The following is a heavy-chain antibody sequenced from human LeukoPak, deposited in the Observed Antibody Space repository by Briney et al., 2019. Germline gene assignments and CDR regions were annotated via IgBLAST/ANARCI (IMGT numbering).Heavy chain of an antibody. CDR2: ICWNSGSI. D-gene: IGHD6-13*01. J-gene: IGHJ4*02. V-gene: IGHV3-9*01. Sequence: GGSLRPSCAASGFTFDEYAKHWVRHAPGKGLEWVSGICWNSGSIGYADSVKGRFTISRDSGKNSLYLQMNSLRAEDTALYYCAKDNGIAAAGPGDYYIDCSGQGTLVTVSS. CDR3: AKDNGIAAAGPGDYYIDC. CDR1: GFTFDEYA.